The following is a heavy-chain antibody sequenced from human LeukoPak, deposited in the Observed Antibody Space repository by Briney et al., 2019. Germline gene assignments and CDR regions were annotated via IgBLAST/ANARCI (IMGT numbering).Heavy chain of an antibody. CDR3: ARSNYYTVDV. Sequence: GGSLRLSCAASGFTSSDYYMTWLRQPPGKGPEWISYISSSGGTTTYVDSVEGRFTISRDNGKNSLYLQMNSLRADDTAVYYCARSNYYTVDVWGQGTAVTVSS. CDR1: GFTSSDYY. V-gene: IGHV3-11*01. CDR2: ISSSGGTT. J-gene: IGHJ6*02.